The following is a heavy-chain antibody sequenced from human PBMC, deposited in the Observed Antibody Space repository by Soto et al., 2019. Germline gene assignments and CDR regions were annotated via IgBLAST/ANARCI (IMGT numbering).Heavy chain of an antibody. V-gene: IGHV4-59*08. D-gene: IGHD4-17*01. Sequence: SETLSLTCIVSGGSISNYYWSWIRQPPGKGLEWIGYIYYSGGTLYNPSLNGRVTISLDTSKNQFSLKLTSVTAADTAVYFCARRLVATVATSENNWLHSWGQGVLVTVSS. J-gene: IGHJ5*01. CDR1: GGSISNYY. CDR2: IYYSGGT. CDR3: ARRLVATVATSENNWLHS.